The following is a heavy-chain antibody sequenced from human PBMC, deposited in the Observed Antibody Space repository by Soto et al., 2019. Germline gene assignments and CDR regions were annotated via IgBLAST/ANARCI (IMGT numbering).Heavy chain of an antibody. CDR3: ARALYDFWSSIPLHHDY. CDR2: IYSGGST. Sequence: GGSLRLSCAASGFTVSSNYMSWVRQAPGKGLEWVSVIYSGGSTYYADSVKGRFTISRDNSKNTLYLQMNSLRAEDTAVYYCARALYDFWSSIPLHHDYWGQGTLVTVSS. D-gene: IGHD3-3*01. CDR1: GFTVSSNY. J-gene: IGHJ4*02. V-gene: IGHV3-66*01.